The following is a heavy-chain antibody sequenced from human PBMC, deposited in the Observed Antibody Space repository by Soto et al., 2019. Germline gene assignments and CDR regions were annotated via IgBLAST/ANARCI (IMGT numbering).Heavy chain of an antibody. Sequence: GGSLRLSCAASGFSFSTYGMHWVRQAPGKGLEWVAVIWYDGSNEYYADSVKGRFTISRDSSTNLLYLQMTSLRAEDTAVYYCARDWLSHCFDYWGQGTPVTVSS. D-gene: IGHD5-12*01. J-gene: IGHJ4*02. CDR3: ARDWLSHCFDY. CDR2: IWYDGSNE. V-gene: IGHV3-33*01. CDR1: GFSFSTYG.